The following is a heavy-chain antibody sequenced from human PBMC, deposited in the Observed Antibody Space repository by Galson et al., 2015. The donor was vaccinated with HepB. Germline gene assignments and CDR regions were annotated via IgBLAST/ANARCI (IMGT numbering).Heavy chain of an antibody. D-gene: IGHD6-13*01. J-gene: IGHJ2*01. V-gene: IGHV3-7*03. CDR3: ASEPGDSSSWSGGYFDL. CDR2: IKHDGGEK. CDR1: GFTFSYSW. Sequence: SLRLSCAASGFTFSYSWMSWVRQAPGKGLEWVANIKHDGGEKYYVDSVKGRFTISRDNTKNLLYLQMNSLRDEDTAVYYCASEPGDSSSWSGGYFDLWGRGTLVTVSS.